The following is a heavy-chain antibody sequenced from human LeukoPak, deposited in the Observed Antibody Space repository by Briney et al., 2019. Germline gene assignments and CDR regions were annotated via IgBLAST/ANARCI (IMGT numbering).Heavy chain of an antibody. J-gene: IGHJ4*02. V-gene: IGHV3-74*01. CDR1: GFTFNNYA. D-gene: IGHD5-18*01. Sequence: GGSLRLSRAASGFTFNNYAMSWVRQAPGKGLVWVSRINSDGSSTSYADSVKGRFTISRDNAKNTLYLQMNSLRAEDTAVYYCARGGAAMAYYWGQGTLVTVSS. CDR2: INSDGSST. CDR3: ARGGAAMAYY.